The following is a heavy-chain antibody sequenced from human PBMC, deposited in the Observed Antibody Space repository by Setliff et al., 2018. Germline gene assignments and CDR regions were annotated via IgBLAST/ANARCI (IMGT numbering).Heavy chain of an antibody. J-gene: IGHJ4*02. D-gene: IGHD3-22*01. CDR3: TRDFWPESSGFAFGQ. CDR2: IRSKADSYAT. V-gene: IGHV3-73*01. Sequence: GGSLRLSCAASGFTFSGSAVYWVRQASGRGLEWVGRIRSKADSYATAYAASVKARFTISRDDSKSIAYLRMNSLKIEDTAVYYCTRDFWPESSGFAFGQWGQGTLVTVSS. CDR1: GFTFSGSA.